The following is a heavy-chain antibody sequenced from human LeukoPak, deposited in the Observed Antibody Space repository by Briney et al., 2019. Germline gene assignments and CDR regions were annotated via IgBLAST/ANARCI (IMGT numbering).Heavy chain of an antibody. Sequence: GASVKVSCKASGYTFTSYYMHWVRQAPGQGLEWMGIINPSGGSTSYAQKFQGRVTMTEDTSTDTAYMELSSLRSEDTAVYYCTSTYYDFWSGSETDYWGQGTLVTVSS. CDR2: INPSGGST. J-gene: IGHJ4*02. V-gene: IGHV1-46*01. D-gene: IGHD3-3*01. CDR3: TSTYYDFWSGSETDY. CDR1: GYTFTSYY.